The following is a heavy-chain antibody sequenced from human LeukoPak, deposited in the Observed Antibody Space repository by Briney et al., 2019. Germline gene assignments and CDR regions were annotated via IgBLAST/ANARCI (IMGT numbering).Heavy chain of an antibody. D-gene: IGHD3-10*01. CDR3: ARLAIPLLWFGEFRGFDP. CDR1: GGSISSYY. Sequence: PSETLSLTCTVSGGSISSYYWSWIRQPPGKGLEWIGYIYYSGSINYNPSLKSRVTISVDTSKNQFSLKLSSVTAADTAVYYCARLAIPLLWFGEFRGFDPWGQGTLVTVSS. J-gene: IGHJ5*02. V-gene: IGHV4-59*08. CDR2: IYYSGSI.